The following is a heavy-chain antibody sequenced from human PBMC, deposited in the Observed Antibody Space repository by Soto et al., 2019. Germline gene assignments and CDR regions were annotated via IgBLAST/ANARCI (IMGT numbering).Heavy chain of an antibody. CDR3: ARDKGLGTPGTTFYFYYYGMDV. CDR1: WDIVFSNRAP. V-gene: IGHV6-1*01. Sequence: SPPRSLTCVISWDIVFSNRAPCNWIRQSPSGGLERLGSTYYRSEWFNDYAVSVKSRIAIDPDTSESQFSRQLNSVTPEDTAVYYCARDKGLGTPGTTFYFYYYGMDVWGQGTKVTVSS. D-gene: IGHD1-1*01. CDR2: TYYRSEWFN. J-gene: IGHJ6*02.